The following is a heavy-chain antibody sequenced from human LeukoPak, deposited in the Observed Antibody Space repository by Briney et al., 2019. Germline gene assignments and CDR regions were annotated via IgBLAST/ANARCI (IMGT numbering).Heavy chain of an antibody. CDR3: ARGYPRYDFWSGYYPFDY. J-gene: IGHJ4*02. CDR2: IYYSGST. Sequence: PSETLSLTCTVSGGSISSYYWSWIRQPPGKGLEWIGYIYYSGSTNYNPSLKSRVTISVDTSKNQFSLKLSSVIAADTAVYYCARGYPRYDFWSGYYPFDYWGQGTLVTVSS. CDR1: GGSISSYY. V-gene: IGHV4-59*01. D-gene: IGHD3-3*01.